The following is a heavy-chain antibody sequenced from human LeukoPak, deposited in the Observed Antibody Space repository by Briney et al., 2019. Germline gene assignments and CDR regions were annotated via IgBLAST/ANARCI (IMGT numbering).Heavy chain of an antibody. CDR3: AKSNGYGLIDI. CDR1: GGSMSTSNYC. CDR2: IFHSGST. D-gene: IGHD3-22*01. V-gene: IGHV4-39*07. Sequence: SETLSLTCTVSGGSMSTSNYCWGWIRQPPGKGLEWIGNIFHSGSTYYSPSLKSRVTISLDTSRNQFSLKLNSVTAADTAVYYCAKSNGYGLIDIWGRGTMVTVSS. J-gene: IGHJ3*02.